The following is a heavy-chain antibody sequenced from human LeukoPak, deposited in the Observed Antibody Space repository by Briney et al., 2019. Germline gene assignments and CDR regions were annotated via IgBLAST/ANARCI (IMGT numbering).Heavy chain of an antibody. V-gene: IGHV3-30-3*01. Sequence: GGSLRLSCAASGFTFSSYAMHWVRQAPGKGLEWVAVISYDGSNIYYADSVKGRFTISRDNSKNTLYLQMSSLRAEDTAVYYCARRTYYYDSSGYDYWGQGTLVTVSS. CDR2: ISYDGSNI. D-gene: IGHD3-22*01. J-gene: IGHJ4*02. CDR3: ARRTYYYDSSGYDY. CDR1: GFTFSSYA.